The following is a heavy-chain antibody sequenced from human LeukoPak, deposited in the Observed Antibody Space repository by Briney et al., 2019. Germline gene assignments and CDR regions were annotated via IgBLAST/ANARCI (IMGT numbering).Heavy chain of an antibody. CDR3: ARVPLDYGDYVGYFDY. J-gene: IGHJ4*02. CDR1: GYTFTSYG. CDR2: ISAYNGNT. Sequence: ASVKVSCKASGYTFTSYGISWVRQAPGQGLEWMGWISAYNGNTNYAQKLQGRVTMTTDTSTSTAYMELRSLRSDDTAVYYCARVPLDYGDYVGYFDYWGQGTLVTVSS. D-gene: IGHD4-17*01. V-gene: IGHV1-18*01.